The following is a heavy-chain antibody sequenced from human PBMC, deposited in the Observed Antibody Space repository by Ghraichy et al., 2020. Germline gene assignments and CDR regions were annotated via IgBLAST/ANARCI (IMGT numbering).Heavy chain of an antibody. CDR3: ARSLSIAARSGPLGY. V-gene: IGHV3-7*01. D-gene: IGHD6-6*01. CDR2: IKQDGSEK. CDR1: GFTFSSYW. Sequence: GSLRLSCAASGFTFSSYWMSWVRQAPGKGLEWVANIKQDGSEKYYVDSVKGRFTISRDNAKNSLYLQMNSLRAEDTAVYYCARSLSIAARSGPLGYWGQGTLVTVSS. J-gene: IGHJ4*02.